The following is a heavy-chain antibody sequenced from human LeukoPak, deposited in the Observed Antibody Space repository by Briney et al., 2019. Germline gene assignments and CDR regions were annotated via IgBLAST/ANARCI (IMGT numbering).Heavy chain of an antibody. CDR3: ARYDIVVVVAVPV. CDR1: GGSISSYY. V-gene: IGHV4-59*12. CDR2: IYYSGST. Sequence: SETLSLTCTVSGGSISSYYWSWIRQPPGKGLEWIGYIYYSGSTNYNPSLKSRVTISVDTSKNQFSLKLSSVTAADTAVYYCARYDIVVVVAVPVWGKGTTVTVSS. D-gene: IGHD2-15*01. J-gene: IGHJ6*04.